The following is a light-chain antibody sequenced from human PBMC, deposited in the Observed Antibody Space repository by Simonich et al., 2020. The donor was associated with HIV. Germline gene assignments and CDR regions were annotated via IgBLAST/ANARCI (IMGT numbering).Light chain of an antibody. CDR3: QQYNNYRT. CDR2: KSS. CDR1: QSVSSW. Sequence: DIQMTQSPSTLSASVGDRATITCRASQSVSSWVAWYQQKPGKAPKLLIYKSSTLESGVPLRFSGSGCGTEFTLTISSLQPDDFATYYCQQYNNYRTFGQGTKVEIK. J-gene: IGKJ1*01. V-gene: IGKV1-5*03.